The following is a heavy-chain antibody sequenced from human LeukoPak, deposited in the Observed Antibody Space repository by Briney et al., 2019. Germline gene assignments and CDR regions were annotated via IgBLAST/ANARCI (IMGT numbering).Heavy chain of an antibody. CDR2: INHSGST. J-gene: IGHJ4*02. D-gene: IGHD6-19*01. Sequence: SETLSLTCTVSGGSISSYHWSWIRQPPGKGLEWIGEINHSGSTNYNPSLKSRVTISVDTSKNQFSLKLSSVTAADTAVYYCAREAVAGRIIDYWGQGTLVTVSS. CDR3: AREAVAGRIIDY. CDR1: GGSISSYH. V-gene: IGHV4-34*01.